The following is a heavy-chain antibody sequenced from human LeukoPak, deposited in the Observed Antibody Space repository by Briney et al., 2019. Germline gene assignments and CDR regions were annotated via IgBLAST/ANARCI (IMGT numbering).Heavy chain of an antibody. CDR2: INSDGSRT. Sequence: GGSLRLSCAASGFTFGNYWMHWVRQAPGKGLVWVSHINSDGSRTNYAASVKGRFTISRDNAKNTLYLQMNSLRAEDTALYYCARQPDYWGQGTLVTVSS. J-gene: IGHJ4*02. D-gene: IGHD1-14*01. CDR3: ARQPDY. CDR1: GFTFGNYW. V-gene: IGHV3-74*01.